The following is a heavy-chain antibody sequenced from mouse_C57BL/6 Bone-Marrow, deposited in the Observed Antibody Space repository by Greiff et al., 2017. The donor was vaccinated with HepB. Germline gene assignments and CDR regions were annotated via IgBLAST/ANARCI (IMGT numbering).Heavy chain of an antibody. J-gene: IGHJ2*01. D-gene: IGHD2-4*01. CDR3: ARPYDYAFDY. CDR1: GFTFSSYG. Sequence: EVQVVESGGDLVKPGGSLKLSCAASGFTFSSYGMSWVRQTPDKRLEWVATISSGGSYTYYPDSVKGRFTISRDNAKNTLYLQMSSLKSEDTAMYYCARPYDYAFDYWGQGTTLTVSS. V-gene: IGHV5-6*01. CDR2: ISSGGSYT.